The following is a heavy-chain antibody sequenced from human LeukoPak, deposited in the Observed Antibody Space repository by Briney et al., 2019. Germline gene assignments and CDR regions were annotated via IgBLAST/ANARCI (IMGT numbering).Heavy chain of an antibody. V-gene: IGHV4-30-4*01. CDR1: GGSISSGDYY. J-gene: IGHJ4*02. CDR3: ARKNSSASVDY. D-gene: IGHD6-19*01. CDR2: IYYSGST. Sequence: PSETLSLTCTVSGGSISSGDYYWSWIRQPPGKGLEWIGYIYYSGSTNYNPSLKSRVTISVDTSKNQFSLKLSSVTAADTAVYYCARKNSSASVDYWGQGTLVTVSS.